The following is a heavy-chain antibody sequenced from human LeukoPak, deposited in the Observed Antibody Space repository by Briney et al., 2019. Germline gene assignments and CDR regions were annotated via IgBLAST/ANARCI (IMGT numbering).Heavy chain of an antibody. Sequence: PGGSLRLSCAASGFTFNRYGMHWVRQAPGKGLEWVAFIWYDGSNKYYADSVKGRFTISRDNSKNTLYLQMNSLRAEDTAVYYCAKDYCGGDCYIYYYYMDVWGKGTTVTISS. CDR2: IWYDGSNK. CDR3: AKDYCGGDCYIYYYYMDV. D-gene: IGHD2-21*02. V-gene: IGHV3-30*02. J-gene: IGHJ6*03. CDR1: GFTFNRYG.